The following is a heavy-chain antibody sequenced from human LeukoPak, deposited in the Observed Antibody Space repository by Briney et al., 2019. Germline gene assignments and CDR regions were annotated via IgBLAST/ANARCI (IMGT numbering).Heavy chain of an antibody. J-gene: IGHJ4*02. CDR3: VKGVVATMRHYFDY. CDR1: GFTFSSYA. CDR2: ISSNGGST. V-gene: IGHV3-64D*06. Sequence: GGSLRLSCSASGFTFSSYAMHWVRQAPGKGLEYVSAISSNGGSTYYADSVKGRFTISRDNSKNTLYLQMSSLRAEDTAVYYRVKGVVATMRHYFDYWGQGTLVTVSS. D-gene: IGHD5-12*01.